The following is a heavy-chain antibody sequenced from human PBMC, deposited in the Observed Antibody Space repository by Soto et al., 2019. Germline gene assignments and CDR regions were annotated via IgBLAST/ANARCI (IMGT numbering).Heavy chain of an antibody. D-gene: IGHD3-16*01. V-gene: IGHV5-51*01. CDR1: GCTFTTYW. J-gene: IGHJ4*02. Sequence: GESLKIFCNASGCTFTTYWIGWVRQTPGKGLEWMGIIFPGDSDTRYNPSFEGQVTVSADESISTAYLQWNTLKASDTAMYYCVRPNFGALTHFDFWGQGTLVTVSS. CDR2: IFPGDSDT. CDR3: VRPNFGALTHFDF.